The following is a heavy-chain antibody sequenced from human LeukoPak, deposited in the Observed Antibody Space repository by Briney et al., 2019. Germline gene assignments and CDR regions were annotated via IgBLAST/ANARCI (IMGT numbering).Heavy chain of an antibody. V-gene: IGHV3-74*01. CDR2: STGDGSRI. CDR3: GRGGVPYSFDV. J-gene: IGHJ3*01. CDR1: GFTLSDYY. D-gene: IGHD3-10*01. Sequence: GGSLRLSYVGSGFTLSDYYMHWVRQAPGKGLEWVAYSTGDGSRIDYVDSVKGRFTISRDNAKSTLYLQMNGLGVEDTAVYYCGRGGVPYSFDVWGQGTMVAASS.